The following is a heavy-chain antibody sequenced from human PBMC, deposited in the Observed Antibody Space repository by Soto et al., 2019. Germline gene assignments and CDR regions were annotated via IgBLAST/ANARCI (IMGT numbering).Heavy chain of an antibody. CDR2: IYYSGST. CDR1: GGSISSYY. Sequence: QVQLQESGPGLVKPSETLSVTCTVSGGSISSYYWSWIRHPPGKGLEWIGYIYYSGSTNYNPSLNSRVTISVATSTIQFSLKLRSVTDAATAVYSWESYGSGSYTRFDTWGQSPLVTVSS. J-gene: IGHJ5*02. D-gene: IGHD3-10*01. V-gene: IGHV4-59*01. CDR3: ESYGSGSYTRFDT.